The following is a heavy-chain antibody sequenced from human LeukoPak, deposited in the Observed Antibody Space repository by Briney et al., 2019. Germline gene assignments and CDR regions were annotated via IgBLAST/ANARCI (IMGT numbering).Heavy chain of an antibody. CDR3: ARGTRGYSYSDY. J-gene: IGHJ4*02. D-gene: IGHD5-18*01. CDR2: IRYDGSNK. V-gene: IGHV3-30*02. CDR1: GFTFSSYG. Sequence: GGSLRLSCAASGFTFSSYGMHWVRQAPGKGLEWVAFIRYDGSNKYYADSVKGRFTISRDNSKNTLYLQMNSLRAEDTAVYYCARGTRGYSYSDYWGQGTLVTVSS.